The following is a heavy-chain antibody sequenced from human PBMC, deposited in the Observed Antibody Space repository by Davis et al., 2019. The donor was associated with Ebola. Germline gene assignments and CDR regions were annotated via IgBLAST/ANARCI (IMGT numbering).Heavy chain of an antibody. CDR3: ARDGGEICSSTSCFHGLDV. Sequence: ASVKVSCKASGYTFNSHGISWVRQAPGQGLEWMGWISAYNGNTNYAQKLQGRVTMTTDTSTSTAYMELRSLRSDDTAVYYCARDGGEICSSTSCFHGLDVWGLGTTVTVSS. J-gene: IGHJ6*02. CDR2: ISAYNGNT. D-gene: IGHD2-2*01. V-gene: IGHV1-18*01. CDR1: GYTFNSHG.